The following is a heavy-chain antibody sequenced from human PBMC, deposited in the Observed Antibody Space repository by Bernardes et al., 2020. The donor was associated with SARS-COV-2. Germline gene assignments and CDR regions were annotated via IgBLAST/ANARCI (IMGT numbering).Heavy chain of an antibody. Sequence: GGSLRLSCAASGFTFSSYGMHWVRQAPGKGLEWVAVISYDGSNKYYADSVKGRFTISRDNSNNTLYLEMNSLKADDTAIYFCAKCIQGSYAMDVWGQGTTVTVSS. CDR2: ISYDGSNK. CDR1: GFTFSSYG. D-gene: IGHD5-18*01. V-gene: IGHV3-30*18. CDR3: AKCIQGSYAMDV. J-gene: IGHJ6*02.